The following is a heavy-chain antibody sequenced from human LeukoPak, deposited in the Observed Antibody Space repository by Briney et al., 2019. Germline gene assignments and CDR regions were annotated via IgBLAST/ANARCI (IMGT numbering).Heavy chain of an antibody. CDR3: AKNYGDYVSGGFDI. CDR2: ISGSGGNT. Sequence: GGSLRLSCTASGFTFNSYGMTWLPDAPGKGLEWFEVISGSGGNTYYADSVKGRFTISRDKSKNTLSVQMDRLRAEDTAVYYCAKNYGDYVSGGFDIWGQGTMVTVS. J-gene: IGHJ3*02. V-gene: IGHV3-23*01. D-gene: IGHD4-17*01. CDR1: GFTFNSYG.